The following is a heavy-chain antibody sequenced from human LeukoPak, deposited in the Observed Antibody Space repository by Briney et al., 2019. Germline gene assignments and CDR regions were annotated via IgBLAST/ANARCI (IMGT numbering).Heavy chain of an antibody. V-gene: IGHV3-21*01. CDR1: GFSFSSYT. CDR3: ARGAWSENPFDY. Sequence: PGGSLRLSCAASGFSFSSYTMNWVRQAPGKGLEWVSFISSSSSYIYYTDSVKGRFTISRDNAKKSLYPQMDSLRAEDTAVYYCARGAWSENPFDYWGQGTLVTVSS. CDR2: ISSSSSYI. D-gene: IGHD1-14*01. J-gene: IGHJ4*02.